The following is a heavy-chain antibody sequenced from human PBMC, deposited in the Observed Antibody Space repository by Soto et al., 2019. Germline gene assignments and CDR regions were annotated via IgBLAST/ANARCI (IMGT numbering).Heavy chain of an antibody. CDR1: GYTFTGYY. J-gene: IGHJ6*02. D-gene: IGHD2-2*02. V-gene: IGHV1-2*04. Sequence: ASVKVSCKASGYTFTGYYMHWVRQAPGQGLEWMGWINPNSGGTNYAQKFQGWVTMTRDTSISTAYMELSRLRSDDTAVYYCARGGVVPAAIPRYYYGMDVWGQGTTVTVSS. CDR3: ARGGVVPAAIPRYYYGMDV. CDR2: INPNSGGT.